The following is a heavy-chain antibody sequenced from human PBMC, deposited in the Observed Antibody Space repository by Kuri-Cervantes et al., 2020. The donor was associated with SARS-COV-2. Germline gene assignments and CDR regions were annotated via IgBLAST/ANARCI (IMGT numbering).Heavy chain of an antibody. V-gene: IGHV3-7*05. CDR1: GFTFSSYW. Sequence: LSLTCAASGFTFSSYWMSWVRQAPGKGLEWVANIKQDRSEKYYVDSVKGRFTISRDNAKNSLYLQMNSLRAEDTAVYYCAREGFQYQLLRGAYFDYWGQGTLVTVSS. J-gene: IGHJ4*02. CDR3: AREGFQYQLLRGAYFDY. CDR2: IKQDRSEK. D-gene: IGHD2-2*01.